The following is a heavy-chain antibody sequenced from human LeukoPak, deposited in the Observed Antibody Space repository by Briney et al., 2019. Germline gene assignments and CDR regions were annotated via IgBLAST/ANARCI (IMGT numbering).Heavy chain of an antibody. Sequence: PGGSLRLSCAASGFTFSSYAMSWVRQAPGKGLEWVSAISGSGGSTYYADSVKGRFTISRDNSKNTLYLQMNSLRAEDTAVYYCAKVPHDTATTDYYYYYGMDVWGQGTTVTVSS. CDR1: GFTFSSYA. D-gene: IGHD4-17*01. CDR3: AKVPHDTATTDYYYYYGMDV. CDR2: ISGSGGST. V-gene: IGHV3-23*01. J-gene: IGHJ6*02.